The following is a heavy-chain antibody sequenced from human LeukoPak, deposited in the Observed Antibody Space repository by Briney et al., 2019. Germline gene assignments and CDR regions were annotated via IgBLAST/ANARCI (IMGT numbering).Heavy chain of an antibody. CDR3: AKVSSSWYLAGPDY. CDR2: IDYNSDGI. Sequence: GGSLRLSCAASGFTFDDFAMHWVRQAPGKGLEWVSGIDYNSDGIDYAASVKGRFTISRDNAKNSLYLQMNSLRTEDTALYFCAKVSSSWYLAGPDYWGQGTLVNVPS. J-gene: IGHJ4*02. V-gene: IGHV3-9*01. CDR1: GFTFDDFA. D-gene: IGHD6-13*01.